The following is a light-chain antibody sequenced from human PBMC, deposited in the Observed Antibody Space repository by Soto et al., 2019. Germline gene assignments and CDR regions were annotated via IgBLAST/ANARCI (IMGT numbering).Light chain of an antibody. Sequence: EIVLTQSPDTLSLSPGERATLSCRASQSVTSKYLAWYQQKPGQAPSLLIHGASNRATGIPDRFSGSWSGTDFTLTISRLEPEDFALYYCQQYGSSVQFGGGTKVEIK. V-gene: IGKV3-20*01. J-gene: IGKJ4*02. CDR3: QQYGSSVQ. CDR1: QSVTSKY. CDR2: GAS.